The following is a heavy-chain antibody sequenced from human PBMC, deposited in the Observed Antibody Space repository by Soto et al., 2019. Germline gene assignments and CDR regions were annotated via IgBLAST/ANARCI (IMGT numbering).Heavy chain of an antibody. V-gene: IGHV3-20*04. J-gene: IGHJ6*02. Sequence: EVQLAESGGGVARPGGSRRLSCAASGIAFGDYGMTWVRRVPGKGLEWVAGISWNGDNTGYAVFAKGRFTISRDNSKKALLLEMNSLRVEDTAFYYCARGEYTSRRGFDVWGQGTPVTVSS. CDR1: GIAFGDYG. D-gene: IGHD6-6*01. CDR2: ISWNGDNT. CDR3: ARGEYTSRRGFDV.